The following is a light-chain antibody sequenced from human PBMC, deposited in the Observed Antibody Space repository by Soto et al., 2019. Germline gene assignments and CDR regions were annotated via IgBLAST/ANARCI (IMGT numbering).Light chain of an antibody. CDR3: QQYGSSST. V-gene: IGKV3-15*01. J-gene: IGKJ5*01. CDR2: GAS. CDR1: QSVGDN. Sequence: EIVMTQSPATLSVSPGERATLSCRASQSVGDNLAWYQRQPGQPPRLLIYGASTRATGIPLRFSGSGSGTDFTLTISRLEPDDFAVYYCQQYGSSSTFGQGTRLEI.